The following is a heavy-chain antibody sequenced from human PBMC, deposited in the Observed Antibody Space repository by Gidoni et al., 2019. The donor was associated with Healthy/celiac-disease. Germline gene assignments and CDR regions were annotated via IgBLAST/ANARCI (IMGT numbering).Heavy chain of an antibody. CDR1: GFTFSSYA. D-gene: IGHD3-22*01. V-gene: IGHV3-23*01. Sequence: EVQLWESGGGLVQPGGCLRLSCEASGFTFSSYAMSGVRQAPGKGLELVSAIRGSGGSTYYADSVKGRFTISRDNSKNTLYLQMNSLRAEDTAVYYCAKGTLTIVVVIILDYWGQGTLVTVSS. J-gene: IGHJ4*02. CDR2: IRGSGGST. CDR3: AKGTLTIVVVIILDY.